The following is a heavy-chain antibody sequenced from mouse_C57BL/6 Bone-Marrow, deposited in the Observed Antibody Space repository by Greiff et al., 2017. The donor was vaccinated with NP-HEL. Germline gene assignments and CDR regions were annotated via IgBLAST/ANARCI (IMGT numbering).Heavy chain of an antibody. CDR3: GRTDYLDY. CDR2: IYPGSGNT. Sequence: VQLQQSGAELVRPGASVKLSCKASGYTFTDYYINWVKQRPGQGLEWIARIYPGSGNTYYNEKFKGKATLTAEKSSSTAYMQLSSLTSEDSAVYFCGRTDYLDYWGQGTTVTVAS. D-gene: IGHD2-13*01. J-gene: IGHJ4*01. V-gene: IGHV1-76*01. CDR1: GYTFTDYY.